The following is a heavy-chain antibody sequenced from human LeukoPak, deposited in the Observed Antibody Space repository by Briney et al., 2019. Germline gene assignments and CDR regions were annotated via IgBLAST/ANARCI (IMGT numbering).Heavy chain of an antibody. Sequence: ASVKVSCKAPGYTFTSYYMHWVRQAPGQGLEWMGIINPSGGSTSYAQKFQGRVTMTRDMSTSTVYMELSSLRSEDTAVYYCARGGPRELPLYNWFDPWGQGTQVTVSS. CDR2: INPSGGST. CDR1: GYTFTSYY. V-gene: IGHV1-46*01. J-gene: IGHJ5*02. CDR3: ARGGPRELPLYNWFDP. D-gene: IGHD1-26*01.